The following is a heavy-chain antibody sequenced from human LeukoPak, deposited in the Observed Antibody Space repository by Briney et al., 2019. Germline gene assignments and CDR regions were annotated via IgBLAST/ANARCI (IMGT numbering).Heavy chain of an antibody. Sequence: PGGSLRLSCAASGFTFSSYAMHWVRQAPGKGLEWVAFIRYDGNNKYYADSVKGRFTIFRDNSRNTLYLQMNSLRTEDTAVYYWAKGYGWEASYYYYMDVWGKGTTVTFSS. CDR1: GFTFSSYA. D-gene: IGHD1-26*01. J-gene: IGHJ6*03. CDR3: AKGYGWEASYYYYMDV. CDR2: IRYDGNNK. V-gene: IGHV3-30*02.